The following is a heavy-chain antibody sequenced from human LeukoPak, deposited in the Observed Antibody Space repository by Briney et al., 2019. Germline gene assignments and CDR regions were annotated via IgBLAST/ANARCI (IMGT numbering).Heavy chain of an antibody. J-gene: IGHJ4*02. CDR2: INPSGGST. CDR1: GYTFTSYY. Sequence: GASVKVSCKASGYTFTSYYMHWVRQAPGQGLEWMGIINPSGGSTSYAQKFQGRVTMTRDMSTSTVYMDLSSLRSDDTAVYYCAREYYDILTGRGFGYFDYWGQASLVTVSS. CDR3: AREYYDILTGRGFGYFDY. V-gene: IGHV1-46*01. D-gene: IGHD3-9*01.